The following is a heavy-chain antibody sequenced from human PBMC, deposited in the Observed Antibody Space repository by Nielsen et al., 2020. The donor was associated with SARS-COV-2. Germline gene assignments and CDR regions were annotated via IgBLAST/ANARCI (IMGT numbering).Heavy chain of an antibody. D-gene: IGHD2-21*02. CDR1: GFSLTTSGMC. Sequence: SGPTLVKPTQTLTLTCSFSGFSLTTSGMCVSWIRQPPGKALEWLARIDWDDGEYYSTSLKTRLTISKDTSKNQVVLTMTNMDPVDTATYYCSRTFVVVPAIPFDYWGQGTLVTVSS. CDR3: SRTFVVVPAIPFDY. V-gene: IGHV2-70*11. CDR2: IDWDDGE. J-gene: IGHJ4*02.